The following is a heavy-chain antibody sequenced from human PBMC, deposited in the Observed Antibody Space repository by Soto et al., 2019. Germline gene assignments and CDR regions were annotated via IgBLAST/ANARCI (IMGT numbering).Heavy chain of an antibody. CDR2: ISAYNGNT. CDR3: ARDLHYDFWSGYFSSAPISCMDV. V-gene: IGHV1-18*01. J-gene: IGHJ6*02. Sequence: ASVKVSCKASGYTFTSYGISWVRQAPGQGLEWMGWISAYNGNTNYAQKLQGRVTMTTDTSTSTAYMELRSLRSDDTAVYYCARDLHYDFWSGYFSSAPISCMDVWGQGTTVTVSS. CDR1: GYTFTSYG. D-gene: IGHD3-3*01.